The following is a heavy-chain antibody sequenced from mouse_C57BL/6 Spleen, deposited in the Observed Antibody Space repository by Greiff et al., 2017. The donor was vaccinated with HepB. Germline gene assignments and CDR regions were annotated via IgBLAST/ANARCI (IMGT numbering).Heavy chain of an antibody. CDR1: GYTFNSYW. V-gene: IGHV1-50*01. D-gene: IGHD1-1*01. J-gene: IGHJ4*01. CDR2: IDPSDSYT. Sequence: QVQLQQPGAELVKPGASVKLSCKASGYTFNSYWMQWVKQRPGQGLEWIGEIDPSDSYTNYNQKFKGKATLTVDTSSSTAYMQLSSLTSEDSAVYYCARNNYGRNYAMDYWGQGTSVTVSS. CDR3: ARNNYGRNYAMDY.